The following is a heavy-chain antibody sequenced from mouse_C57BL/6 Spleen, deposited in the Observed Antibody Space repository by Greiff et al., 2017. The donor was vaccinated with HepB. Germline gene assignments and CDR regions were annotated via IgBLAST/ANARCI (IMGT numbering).Heavy chain of an antibody. Sequence: QVQLQQSGAELARPGASVKLSCKASGYTFTSYGISWVKQRTGQGLEWIGEIYPRSGNTYYNEKFKGKATLTADKSSSTAYMELRSLTSEDSAVYFFARAPFTTVVGWAMDYWGQGTSVTVSS. CDR2: IYPRSGNT. J-gene: IGHJ4*01. CDR3: ARAPFTTVVGWAMDY. CDR1: GYTFTSYG. D-gene: IGHD1-1*01. V-gene: IGHV1-81*01.